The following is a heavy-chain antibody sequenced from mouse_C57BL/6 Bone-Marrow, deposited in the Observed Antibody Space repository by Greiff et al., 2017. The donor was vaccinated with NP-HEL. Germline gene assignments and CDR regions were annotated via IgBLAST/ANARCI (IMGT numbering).Heavy chain of an antibody. CDR1: GFTFSSYT. V-gene: IGHV5-9*01. J-gene: IGHJ3*01. D-gene: IGHD1-1*02. Sequence: DVHLVESGGGLVKPGGSLKLSCAASGFTFSSYTMSWVRQTPEKRLEWVATISGGGGNTYYPDSVKGRFTISRDNAKNTLYLQMSSLRSEDTALYYCARRYGLAYWGQGTLVTVSA. CDR3: ARRYGLAY. CDR2: ISGGGGNT.